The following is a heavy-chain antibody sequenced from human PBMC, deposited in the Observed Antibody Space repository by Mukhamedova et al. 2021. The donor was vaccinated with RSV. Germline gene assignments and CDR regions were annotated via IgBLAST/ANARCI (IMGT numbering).Heavy chain of an antibody. D-gene: IGHD3-22*01. Sequence: GLEWVAVISYDGSNKYYADSVKGRFTISRDNSKNTLYLQMNSLRAEDTAVYYCAREGGDYYDSSGFDYWGQGTLVTVSS. J-gene: IGHJ4*02. CDR3: AREGGDYYDSSGFDY. CDR2: ISYDGSNK. V-gene: IGHV3-30*04.